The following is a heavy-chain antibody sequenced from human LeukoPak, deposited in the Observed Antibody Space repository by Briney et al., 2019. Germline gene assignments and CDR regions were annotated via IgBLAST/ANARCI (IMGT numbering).Heavy chain of an antibody. CDR3: ATSMGAPYNWFDP. CDR1: GFTFTSSA. J-gene: IGHJ5*02. V-gene: IGHV1-58*02. CDR2: IVVGSGNT. Sequence: GASVKVSCKASGFTFTSSAMQWVRQARGQRLEWIGWIVVGSGNTNYAQKFQERVTITRDMSTSTAYMELSSLRSEDTAVYYCATSMGAPYNWFDPWGQGTLVTVSS. D-gene: IGHD3-16*01.